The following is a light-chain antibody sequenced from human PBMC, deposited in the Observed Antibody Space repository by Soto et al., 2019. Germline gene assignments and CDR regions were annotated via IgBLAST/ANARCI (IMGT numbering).Light chain of an antibody. CDR3: RQRSTWPFT. CDR2: DAS. CDR1: QIISSY. V-gene: IGKV3-11*01. J-gene: IGKJ3*01. Sequence: EIVLTQSPATLSLSPGARATLSCRASQIISSYLAWYQQKPDQAPRLLIYDASNRATGIPARFSGSGSGTDFTLTISSLAPEDFEVYYCRQRSTWPFTFGPGTKVDIK.